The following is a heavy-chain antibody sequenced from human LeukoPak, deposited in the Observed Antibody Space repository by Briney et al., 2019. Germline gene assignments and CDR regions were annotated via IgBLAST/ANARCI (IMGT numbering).Heavy chain of an antibody. CDR1: TFTVSSNY. D-gene: IGHD3-3*01. CDR3: AREIRTLTIFGVAGDAFDI. Sequence: GGSLRLSCAASTFTVSSNYMSWVRQAPGKGLELVSVIYSDGSTYYADSVKGRFTISRDNSKNTLYLQMNSLRAEDTAVYYCAREIRTLTIFGVAGDAFDIWGQGTMVTVSS. J-gene: IGHJ3*02. CDR2: IYSDGST. V-gene: IGHV3-66*01.